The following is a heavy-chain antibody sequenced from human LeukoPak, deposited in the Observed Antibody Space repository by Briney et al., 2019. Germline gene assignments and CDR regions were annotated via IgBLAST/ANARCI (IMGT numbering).Heavy chain of an antibody. J-gene: IGHJ6*03. Sequence: RGSLRLSCAASGITFSDHYMSWIRQAPGKGLEWLSYISSGGDSIYYADSVKGRFTISRDNAKNSLYLQMNSLRAEDTAVYYCARVEGILWFGELLSSYYMDVWGKGTTVTVSS. CDR2: ISSGGDSI. V-gene: IGHV3-11*04. CDR3: ARVEGILWFGELLSSYYMDV. CDR1: GITFSDHY. D-gene: IGHD3-10*01.